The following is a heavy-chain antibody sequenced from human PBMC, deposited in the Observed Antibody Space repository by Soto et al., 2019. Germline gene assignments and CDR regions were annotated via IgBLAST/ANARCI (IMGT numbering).Heavy chain of an antibody. CDR1: GFTFSSYG. J-gene: IGHJ4*02. V-gene: IGHV3-33*01. CDR2: IWYDGSNK. Sequence: GGSLRLSCAASGFTFSSYGMHWVRQAPGKGLEWVAVIWYDGSNKYYADSVKGRFTISRDISKNTLYLQMNSLRAEDTAVYYCAGWYGGRGFDYWGQGTLVTVSS. CDR3: AGWYGGRGFDY. D-gene: IGHD2-15*01.